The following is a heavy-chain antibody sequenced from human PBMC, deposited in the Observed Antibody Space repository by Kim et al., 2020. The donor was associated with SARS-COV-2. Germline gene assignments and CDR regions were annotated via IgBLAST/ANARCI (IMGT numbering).Heavy chain of an antibody. CDR2: IHSTGST. CDR3: VRDLRSTGWLAGIDY. D-gene: IGHD6-19*01. J-gene: IGHJ4*02. Sequence: SETLSLTCSVSGDSISRYYWGWIRQPPGKSLQWIGNIHSTGSTHYNPSLKSRVTISMDTSKNQFSLKVTSVTTSDTAVYYCVRDLRSTGWLAGIDYWGQGTLVTVSS. V-gene: IGHV4-59*01. CDR1: GDSISRYY.